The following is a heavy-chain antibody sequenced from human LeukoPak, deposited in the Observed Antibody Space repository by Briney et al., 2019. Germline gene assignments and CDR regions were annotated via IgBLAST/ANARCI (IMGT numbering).Heavy chain of an antibody. CDR1: GGSISSSSYY. CDR2: INHSGST. V-gene: IGHV4-39*01. Sequence: SETLSLTCTVSGGSISSSSYYWSWIRQPPGKGLEWIGEINHSGSTNYNPSLKSRVTISVDTSKNQFSLKLSSVTAADTAVYYCARHEVVVPAATGWFDPWGQGTLVTVSS. D-gene: IGHD2-2*01. CDR3: ARHEVVVPAATGWFDP. J-gene: IGHJ5*02.